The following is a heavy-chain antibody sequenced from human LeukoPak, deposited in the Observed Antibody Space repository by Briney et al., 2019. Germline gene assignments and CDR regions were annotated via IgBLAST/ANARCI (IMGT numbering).Heavy chain of an antibody. CDR1: GYTFTGYY. CDR3: ARNIYSGSLNYYFHY. CDR2: INPSGGST. Sequence: GASVKVSCKASGYTFTGYYMHWVRQAPGQGLEWMGIINPSGGSTSYAQKFQGRVTMTRDTSTSTVYMELSSLRSEDTAVYYCARNIYSGSLNYYFHYWGQGTLVTVSS. V-gene: IGHV1-46*01. D-gene: IGHD1-26*01. J-gene: IGHJ4*02.